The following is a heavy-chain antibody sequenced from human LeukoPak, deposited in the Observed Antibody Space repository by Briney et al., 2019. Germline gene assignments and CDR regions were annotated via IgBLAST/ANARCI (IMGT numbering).Heavy chain of an antibody. J-gene: IGHJ4*02. V-gene: IGHV1-18*01. D-gene: IGHD6-6*01. CDR3: ARWSIAAHTVDY. Sequence: GASVKVSCKASGYTFTSYGISWVRQAPGQGLEWMGWISAYNGNTNYAQKLQGRVTMTTDTSTSTDYMELRSLRSDDTAVYYCARWSIAAHTVDYWGQGTLVTVSS. CDR2: ISAYNGNT. CDR1: GYTFTSYG.